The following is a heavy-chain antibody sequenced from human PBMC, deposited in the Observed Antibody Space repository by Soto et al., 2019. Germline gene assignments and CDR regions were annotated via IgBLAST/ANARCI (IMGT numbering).Heavy chain of an antibody. Sequence: SETLSLTCAVSGGSFNDYYWSWIRQPPGKGLEWIGEIKHSGLTNYNSSLKSRITMSVDTTKNRFSLKLSSVTAADTAVYYCASLYSTTWSPDAFDIWGQGTVVTGSS. CDR1: GGSFNDYY. CDR2: IKHSGLT. D-gene: IGHD2-2*01. V-gene: IGHV4-34*01. J-gene: IGHJ3*02. CDR3: ASLYSTTWSPDAFDI.